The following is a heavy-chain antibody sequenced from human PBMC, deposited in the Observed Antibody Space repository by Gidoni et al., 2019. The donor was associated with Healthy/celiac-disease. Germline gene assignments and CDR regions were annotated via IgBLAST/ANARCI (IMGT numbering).Heavy chain of an antibody. D-gene: IGHD2-2*01. CDR1: GFPLSRYS. CDR3: ARDESGVVVPAAMSSIF. Sequence: EVQLVESGGGLVQPGGSLRLSCPASGFPLSRYSMNWGRQAPGKGLEWVSFISSSSSYIYYEDSVKRRCTISRDKAKNSRYLQMNSLRDEDTAVYYCARDESGVVVPAAMSSIFWGQGTLVTVSS. CDR2: ISSSSSYI. J-gene: IGHJ4*02. V-gene: IGHV3-21*01.